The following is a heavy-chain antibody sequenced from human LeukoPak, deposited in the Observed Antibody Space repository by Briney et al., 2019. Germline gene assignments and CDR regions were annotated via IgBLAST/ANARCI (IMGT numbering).Heavy chain of an antibody. V-gene: IGHV4-59*01. CDR2: IYNSGST. D-gene: IGHD3-10*01. CDR3: ARASPGAIYYYGVDV. Sequence: SETLSLTCTVSDVSIRNSYWSWIRQSPGKGLEWIGCIYNSGSTRYNPSLKRRVTISEDTSKNQFSLRLSSVTAADTAVYYCARASPGAIYYYGVDVWGQGTTVTVSS. CDR1: DVSIRNSY. J-gene: IGHJ6*02.